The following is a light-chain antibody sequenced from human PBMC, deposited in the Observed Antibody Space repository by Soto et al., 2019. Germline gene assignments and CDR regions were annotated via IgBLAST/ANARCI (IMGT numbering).Light chain of an antibody. CDR2: GVS. CDR1: QNINDN. CDR3: QQYKSWPPLT. V-gene: IGKV3-15*01. J-gene: IGKJ4*01. Sequence: MVVTQSPATLSVSLGARATLSCLASQNINDNLAWYQQKPGQAPRLLIYGVSTRATGIPARFSGSASGTEFTLTISSLQSEDIAVYYCQQYKSWPPLTFGGGTKVDIK.